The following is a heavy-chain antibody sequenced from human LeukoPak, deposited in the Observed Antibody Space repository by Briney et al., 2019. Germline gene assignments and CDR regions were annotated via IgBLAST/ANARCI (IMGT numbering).Heavy chain of an antibody. CDR2: ISNSGDRT. CDR3: AKDFVPRGGSYFPGFDY. V-gene: IGHV3-23*01. Sequence: GGSLRLSCAASGFTFSSYAMNWVRQAPGKGLEWVSTISNSGDRTYYADSVKGRFTISRDNSKNTLCLQMNSLRTEDTAVYYCAKDFVPRGGSYFPGFDYWGQGTLVIVSS. D-gene: IGHD1-26*01. CDR1: GFTFSSYA. J-gene: IGHJ4*02.